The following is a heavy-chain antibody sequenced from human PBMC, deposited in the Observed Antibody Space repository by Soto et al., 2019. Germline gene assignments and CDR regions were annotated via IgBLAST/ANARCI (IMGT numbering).Heavy chain of an antibody. CDR1: GGSISSSNW. J-gene: IGHJ5*02. V-gene: IGHV4-4*02. Sequence: PSETLSLTCAVSGGSISSSNWWSWVRQPPGKGLEWIGEIYHSGSTNYNPSLKSRVTISVDKSKNQFSLKLSSVTAADTAVYYCARGTVRGVIKDRWFDPWGQGTLVTVSS. D-gene: IGHD3-10*02. CDR3: ARGTVRGVIKDRWFDP. CDR2: IYHSGST.